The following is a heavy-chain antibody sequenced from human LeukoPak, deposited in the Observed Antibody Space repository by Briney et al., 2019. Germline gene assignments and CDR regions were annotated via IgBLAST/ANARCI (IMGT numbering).Heavy chain of an antibody. CDR1: GGSISSGGYY. CDR2: IYYSGST. D-gene: IGHD6-13*01. Sequence: SETLSLTCTVSGGSISSGGYYWSWIRQHPGKGLGWIGYIYYSGSTYYNPSPKSRVTISVDTSKNQFSLKLSSVTAADTAVYYCARYSSSWYFLNFDYWGQGTLVTVSS. J-gene: IGHJ4*02. CDR3: ARYSSSWYFLNFDY. V-gene: IGHV4-31*03.